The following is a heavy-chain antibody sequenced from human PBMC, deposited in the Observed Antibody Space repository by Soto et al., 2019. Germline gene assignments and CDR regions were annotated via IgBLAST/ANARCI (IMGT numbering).Heavy chain of an antibody. Sequence: ASVKVSCKASGYTFTSYGISWVRQAPGEGLEGMGWISAYNGNTNYAQKLQGRVTMTTDTSTSTAYMELRSLRSDDTAVYYCARDCYRSSARPSAVSWFDPWGQGTMVTV. CDR3: ARDCYRSSARPSAVSWFDP. J-gene: IGHJ5*02. CDR1: GYTFTSYG. D-gene: IGHD6-6*01. V-gene: IGHV1-18*01. CDR2: ISAYNGNT.